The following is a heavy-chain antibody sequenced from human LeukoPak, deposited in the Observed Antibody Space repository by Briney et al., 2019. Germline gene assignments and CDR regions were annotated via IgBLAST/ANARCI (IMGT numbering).Heavy chain of an antibody. V-gene: IGHV3-7*03. CDR1: GFTFSSYW. J-gene: IGHJ3*02. CDR2: IKQDGSEK. D-gene: IGHD3-3*01. Sequence: GGSLRLSCAASGFTFSSYWMSWVRQAPGKGLEWVANIKQDGSEKYYVDSVKGRFTISRDNAKNSLYLQMNSLRAEDTAVYYCARGLRITIFGVVTLDAFDIWGQGTMVTVSS. CDR3: ARGLRITIFGVVTLDAFDI.